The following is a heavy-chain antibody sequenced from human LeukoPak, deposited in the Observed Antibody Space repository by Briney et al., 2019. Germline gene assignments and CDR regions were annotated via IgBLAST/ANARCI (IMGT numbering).Heavy chain of an antibody. CDR3: AKTLYVPAAMRPFDY. CDR1: GFIFDNYG. V-gene: IGHV3-20*04. D-gene: IGHD2-2*01. Sequence: GGSLRLSCAASGFIFDNYGMIWVRQSPGKGLEWVSGNNWNGGSKGYADSVKGRFTISRDNSKNSLYLQMNNLRAEDTAVYYCAKTLYVPAAMRPFDYWGQGTLVTVSS. J-gene: IGHJ4*02. CDR2: NNWNGGSK.